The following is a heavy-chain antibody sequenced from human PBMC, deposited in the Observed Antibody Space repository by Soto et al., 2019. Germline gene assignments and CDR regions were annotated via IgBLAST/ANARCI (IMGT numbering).Heavy chain of an antibody. CDR1: GDTFNFYS. Sequence: QVQLVQSGAEERRTGSSVKVSCKASGDTFNFYSINWVRQAPGLGLEWMGRVNPILSMSNYAQRFQGRVTMTADKSTSTAYMELSGLRSEDTAIYYCATSYGSGYRAFDFWGQGALVTVSS. CDR3: ATSYGSGYRAFDF. J-gene: IGHJ4*02. V-gene: IGHV1-69*04. D-gene: IGHD3-10*01. CDR2: VNPILSMS.